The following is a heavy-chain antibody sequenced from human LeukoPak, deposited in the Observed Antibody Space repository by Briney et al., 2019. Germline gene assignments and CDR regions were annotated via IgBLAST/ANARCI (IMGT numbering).Heavy chain of an antibody. CDR3: ATYRQVMLPFES. D-gene: IGHD5-18*01. CDR2: IFPTSREI. V-gene: IGHV3-23*01. J-gene: IGHJ4*02. CDR1: GFTVSSFA. Sequence: GGSLRLSCAASGFTVSSFAMIWVRQPPGKGLEWVSSIFPTSREIHYADSVRGRFTISRDNSKSTLSLQMNSLRAEDTAIYYCATYRQVMLPFESWGQGTLVTVSS.